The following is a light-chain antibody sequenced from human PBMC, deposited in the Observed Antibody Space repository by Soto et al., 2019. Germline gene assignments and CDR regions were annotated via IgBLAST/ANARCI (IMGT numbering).Light chain of an antibody. CDR3: NSHTSGDFRV. CDR1: SSDVGGYNY. J-gene: IGLJ1*01. V-gene: IGLV2-14*01. Sequence: QSALTQPASVSGSPGQSITISCTGTSSDVGGYNYVSWYQHHPGKAPKLIISEVSNRPSGVSNRFSGSKSGYTASLTISGLQAEDEADYYCNSHTSGDFRVFGTGTKLTVL. CDR2: EVS.